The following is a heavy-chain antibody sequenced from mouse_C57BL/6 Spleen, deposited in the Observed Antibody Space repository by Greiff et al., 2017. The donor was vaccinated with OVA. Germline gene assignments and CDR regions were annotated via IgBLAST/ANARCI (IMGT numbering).Heavy chain of an antibody. D-gene: IGHD4-1*01. V-gene: IGHV1-82*01. CDR1: GYAFSSSW. CDR3: ESRWDLDY. J-gene: IGHJ3*01. Sequence: VQLQQSGPELVKPGASVKISCTASGYAFSSSWMNWVKQRPGKGLEWIGRIYPGDGDTNYNGKFKGQATLTADKSSNTAYLQLSSQTAEDDAVYTYESRWDLDYWGQGTLVTVSA. CDR2: IYPGDGDT.